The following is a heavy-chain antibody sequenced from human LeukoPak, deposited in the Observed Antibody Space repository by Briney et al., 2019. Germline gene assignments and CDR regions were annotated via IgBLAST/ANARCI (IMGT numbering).Heavy chain of an antibody. D-gene: IGHD6-6*01. CDR3: ARSIGYYYTMYV. J-gene: IGHJ6*02. Sequence: PGVSLRLSCVPCGFSFSDYYMSWILQPPARGLESISYISGSGSYLYYADSVKGRFTISRDNAIHSLYLQMNSLRAEDTAVYYCARSIGYYYTMYVWGQGTTVTVSS. V-gene: IGHV3-11*01. CDR2: ISGSGSYL. CDR1: GFSFSDYY.